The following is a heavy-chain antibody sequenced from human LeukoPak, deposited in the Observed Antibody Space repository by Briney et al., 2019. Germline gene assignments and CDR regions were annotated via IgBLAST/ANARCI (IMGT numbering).Heavy chain of an antibody. CDR3: AKVMEMATIWDY. CDR1: GFTFSSYA. J-gene: IGHJ4*02. D-gene: IGHD5-24*01. V-gene: IGHV3-23*01. Sequence: PGGSLRLSCAASGFTFSSYAMSWVRQAPGKGLEWVSAISGSGGSTYYADSVKSRFTISRDNSKNTLYLQMNSLRAEDTAVYYCAKVMEMATIWDYWGQGTLVTVSS. CDR2: ISGSGGST.